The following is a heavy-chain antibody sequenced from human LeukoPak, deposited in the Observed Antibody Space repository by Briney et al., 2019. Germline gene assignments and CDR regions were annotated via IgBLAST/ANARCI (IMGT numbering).Heavy chain of an antibody. CDR3: ARVEGIVATIFYYYYGMDV. D-gene: IGHD5-12*01. V-gene: IGHV1-18*01. Sequence: ASVKVSCKASGYTFTSYGISWVRQAPGQGLEWMGWISAYNGNTNYAQELQGRVTMTTDTSTSTAYMELRSLRSDDTAVYYCARVEGIVATIFYYYYGMDVWGQGTTVTVSS. CDR2: ISAYNGNT. CDR1: GYTFTSYG. J-gene: IGHJ6*02.